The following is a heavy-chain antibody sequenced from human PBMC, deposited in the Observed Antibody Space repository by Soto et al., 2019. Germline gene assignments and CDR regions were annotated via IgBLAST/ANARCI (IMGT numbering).Heavy chain of an antibody. V-gene: IGHV1-69*06. CDR2: IIPIFGTA. Sequence: ASVKVSCKASGGTFSSYAISWVRQAPGQGLEWMGGIIPIFGTANYAQKFQGRVTITADKSTSKAYMELSSLRSEDTAVYYCARDPRYCSGGSCAYPMDVWDQGTTVTVSS. CDR3: ARDPRYCSGGSCAYPMDV. CDR1: GGTFSSYA. D-gene: IGHD2-15*01. J-gene: IGHJ6*02.